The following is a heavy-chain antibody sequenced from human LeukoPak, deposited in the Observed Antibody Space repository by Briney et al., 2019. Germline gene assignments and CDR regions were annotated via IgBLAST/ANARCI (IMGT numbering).Heavy chain of an antibody. D-gene: IGHD3-9*01. J-gene: IGHJ3*02. Sequence: GGSLRLSCAASGFTFSSYWMSWVRQAPGKGLEWVANIKQDGSEKYYVDSVKGRFTISRDNAKNSLYLQMNSLRAEDTAVYYCARDWYDNSDAFDIWGQGTMVTVSS. V-gene: IGHV3-7*01. CDR3: ARDWYDNSDAFDI. CDR1: GFTFSSYW. CDR2: IKQDGSEK.